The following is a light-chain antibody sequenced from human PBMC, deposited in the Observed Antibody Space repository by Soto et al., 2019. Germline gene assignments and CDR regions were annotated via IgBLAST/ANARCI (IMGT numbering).Light chain of an antibody. J-gene: IGLJ1*01. CDR3: SSYADVYTYV. V-gene: IGLV2-11*01. Sequence: QSVRTQPRSVSGSPGQSVSISCTGTSRDVGGHNYVSWYQQHPGRAPRLVIYDVNRRPSGVPDRFSGSKSGNTASLTISGLQSEDEADYFCSSYADVYTYVFGSGTKVTVL. CDR2: DVN. CDR1: SRDVGGHNY.